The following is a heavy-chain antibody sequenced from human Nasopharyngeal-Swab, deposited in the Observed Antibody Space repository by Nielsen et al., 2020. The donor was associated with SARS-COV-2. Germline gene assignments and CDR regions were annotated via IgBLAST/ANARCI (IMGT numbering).Heavy chain of an antibody. V-gene: IGHV4-30-4*02. J-gene: IGHJ4*02. CDR1: GASISSGDYF. Sequence: SETLSLTCTVSGASISSGDYFWSWIRHHPGKGLEWIGYIYYSGSTYYNPSLKSRVTISVDTSKNQFSLKLSSVTAADTAVYYCARETYYDILTGYQDYYFDYWGQGTLVTVSS. D-gene: IGHD3-9*01. CDR3: ARETYYDILTGYQDYYFDY. CDR2: IYYSGST.